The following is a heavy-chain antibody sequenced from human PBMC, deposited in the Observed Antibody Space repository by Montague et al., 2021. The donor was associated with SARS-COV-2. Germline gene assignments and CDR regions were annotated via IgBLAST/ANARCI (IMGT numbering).Heavy chain of an antibody. CDR3: ARDSYGMDV. CDR2: IYSGGST. V-gene: IGHV3-66*02. J-gene: IGHJ6*02. CDR1: GLTVSSNY. Sequence: SLRLSCAASGLTVSSNYMSWVRQAPGKGLEWVSVIYSGGSTYYADSVKGRFTISRDNSKNTLYLQMNSLRDEDTAVYYCARDSYGMDVWGQGATVTVSS.